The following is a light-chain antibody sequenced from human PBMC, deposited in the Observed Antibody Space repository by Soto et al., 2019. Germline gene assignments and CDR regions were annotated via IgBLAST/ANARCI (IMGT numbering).Light chain of an antibody. CDR1: SSDVSIYNY. J-gene: IGLJ1*01. CDR2: EVS. V-gene: IGLV2-14*01. Sequence: LTQPASVSGSPGQSITISCTGTSSDVSIYNYVSWYQQHPGKAPKLMISEVSNRPSGVSNRFSGAKSGNTASLTISGLQVEDEADYYCCSYTSSTNYVFGDGTKVTVL. CDR3: CSYTSSTNYV.